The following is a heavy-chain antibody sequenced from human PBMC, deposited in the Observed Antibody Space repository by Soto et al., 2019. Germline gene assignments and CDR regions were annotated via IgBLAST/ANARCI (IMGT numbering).Heavy chain of an antibody. V-gene: IGHV4-39*01. D-gene: IGHD2-8*01. CDR1: GGSISSSSYY. Sequence: SETLSLTCTVSGGSISSSSYYWGWIRQPPGKGLEWIGSIYYSGSTYYNPSLKSRVTISVDTSKNQFSLKLSSVTAADTAVYYCARQPIDIVLMVYAEPQAHFDYWGQGTLVTVSS. CDR3: ARQPIDIVLMVYAEPQAHFDY. J-gene: IGHJ4*02. CDR2: IYYSGST.